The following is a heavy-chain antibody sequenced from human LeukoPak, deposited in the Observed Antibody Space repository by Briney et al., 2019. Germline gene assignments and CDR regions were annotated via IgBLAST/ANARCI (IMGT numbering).Heavy chain of an antibody. CDR2: IYSSGDT. D-gene: IGHD3-10*01. CDR1: GFTVSSKY. J-gene: IGHJ4*02. CDR3: ATGYYFGSGSYGYLDY. V-gene: IGHV3-53*01. Sequence: AGGSRRLSCAASGFTVSSKYMSWVRQTPGKGLQWVALIYSSGDTYTADSVKGRFTISRDNSENTLYLQMDSLRAEDTAVYYCATGYYFGSGSYGYLDYWGQGTLVTVSS.